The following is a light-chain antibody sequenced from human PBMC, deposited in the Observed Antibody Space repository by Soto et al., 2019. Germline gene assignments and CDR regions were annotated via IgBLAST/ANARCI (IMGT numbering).Light chain of an antibody. CDR3: QQRNNWPPIT. Sequence: EIVLTQSPATLSLLPGQRDTLSRRASRSVSSYLACYQQKAGQAPRRLIYDASNRATGIPARFSGSGSGTDFTLTISSLEPEDFAVYYCQQRNNWPPITFGQGPRVEIK. CDR1: RSVSSY. V-gene: IGKV3-11*01. CDR2: DAS. J-gene: IGKJ5*01.